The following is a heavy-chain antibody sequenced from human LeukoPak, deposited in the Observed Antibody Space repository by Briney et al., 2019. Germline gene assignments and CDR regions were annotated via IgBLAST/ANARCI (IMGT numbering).Heavy chain of an antibody. Sequence: GASVKVSCKASGYTFTGYYMHWVRQAPGQGLEWMGWINPNSSGTNYAQKFQGRVTMTRDTSISTAYMELSRLRSDDTAVYYCAVYYYGSGSFDYWGQGTLVTVSS. J-gene: IGHJ4*02. CDR1: GYTFTGYY. D-gene: IGHD3-10*01. CDR3: AVYYYGSGSFDY. V-gene: IGHV1-2*02. CDR2: INPNSSGT.